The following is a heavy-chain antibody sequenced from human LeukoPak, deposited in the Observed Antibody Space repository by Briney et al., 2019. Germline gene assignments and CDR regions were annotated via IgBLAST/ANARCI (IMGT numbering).Heavy chain of an antibody. CDR1: GFTFSSYG. J-gene: IGHJ4*02. Sequence: PGRSLRLSCAASGFTFSSYGMHWVRQAPGKGLVWVAVIWYDGSNKYYAGSVKGRFTISRDNSKNTLYLQMNSLRAEDTAVYYCAGDQNKGGKAYYDSSGHLTWGQGTLVTVSS. CDR2: IWYDGSNK. CDR3: AGDQNKGGKAYYDSSGHLT. V-gene: IGHV3-33*01. D-gene: IGHD3-22*01.